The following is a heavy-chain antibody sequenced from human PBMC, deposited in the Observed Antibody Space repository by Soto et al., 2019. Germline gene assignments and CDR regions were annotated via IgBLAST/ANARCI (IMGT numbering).Heavy chain of an antibody. CDR3: ARGVAGHQLPIDY. CDR2: IHYTGST. V-gene: IGHV4-59*08. J-gene: IGHJ4*02. CDR1: GGSISNYY. D-gene: IGHD2-2*01. Sequence: QVQLQESGPGLVKPSESLSLTCTVSGGSISNYYWSWIRQPPGKGLEWIGYIHYTGSTKYNPSLKSRVPISVDTSKSQFSLNLSSVTAADTAVYYCARGVAGHQLPIDYWGQGTLVTVSS.